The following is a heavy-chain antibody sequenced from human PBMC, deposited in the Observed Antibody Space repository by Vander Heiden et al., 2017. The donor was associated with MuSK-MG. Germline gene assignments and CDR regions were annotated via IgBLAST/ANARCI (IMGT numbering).Heavy chain of an antibody. J-gene: IGHJ1*01. CDR2: IYYSGST. CDR3: ARLRGYCSGGSCYSNKYFQH. Sequence: QLQLQESGPGLVKPSETLSLTCTVSSGSISSSSYYWGWIRQPPGKGLEWIGSIYYSGSTYYNPSLKSRVTIAVDTSKNQFSLKLSSVTAADTAVYYCARLRGYCSGGSCYSNKYFQHWGQGTLVTVSS. D-gene: IGHD2-15*01. CDR1: SGSISSSSYY. V-gene: IGHV4-39*01.